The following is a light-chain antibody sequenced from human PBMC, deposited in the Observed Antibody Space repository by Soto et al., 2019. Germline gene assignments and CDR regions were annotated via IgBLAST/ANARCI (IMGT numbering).Light chain of an antibody. CDR1: QSISDH. CDR2: AAS. J-gene: IGKJ1*01. V-gene: IGKV1-39*01. CDR3: QQSYSTPRT. Sequence: DIQMTQSPSSLSASVGDRATITCRTSQSISDHLNWYQQKPEEAPKLLIYAASSLQSGVPSRFSGSGSGTFFTLTISSLQLEDFATYYCQQSYSTPRTFGQGTKVEIK.